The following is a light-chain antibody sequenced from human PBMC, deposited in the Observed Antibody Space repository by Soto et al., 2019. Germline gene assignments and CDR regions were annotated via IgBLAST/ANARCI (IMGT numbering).Light chain of an antibody. CDR3: QQYGGSVQT. Sequence: EIVLTQSPATLSLSPGERATLSCRASQSVSSYLAWYQQKPGQAPRLLIYDASNRATGIPARFSGSGSGTDFTLTISRLEPEDFAVYYCQQYGGSVQTFGQGTRWIS. CDR1: QSVSSY. V-gene: IGKV3-11*01. CDR2: DAS. J-gene: IGKJ1*01.